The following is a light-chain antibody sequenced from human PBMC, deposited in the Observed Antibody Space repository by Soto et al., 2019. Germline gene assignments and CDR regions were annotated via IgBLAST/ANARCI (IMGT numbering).Light chain of an antibody. J-gene: IGKJ5*01. Sequence: DIEMTQSPYSLSAYTGDRVTITCRASQSISNYLNWYQQKPGKAPKLLIYAASSLQGGVPSRFSGSGSGTDFALTISSLQPEDFATYYCQQSHSLPITIGQGTRREIK. CDR2: AAS. CDR3: QQSHSLPIT. CDR1: QSISNY. V-gene: IGKV1-39*01.